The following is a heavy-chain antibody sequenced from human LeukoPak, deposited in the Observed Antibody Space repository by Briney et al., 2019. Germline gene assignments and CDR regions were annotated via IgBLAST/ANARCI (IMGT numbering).Heavy chain of an antibody. D-gene: IGHD2-15*01. CDR1: GYTFTSYD. J-gene: IGHJ4*02. CDR2: MNPNSGNT. V-gene: IGHV1-8*01. CDR3: ARGGGYCSGGSCPYYFDY. Sequence: AASVKVSCKASGYTFTSYDINWVRQATGQGLEGMGWMNPNSGNTGYAQKFQGRVTMTRNNSISTAYMELSSLRSEDTAVYYCARGGGYCSGGSCPYYFDYWGQGTLVTVSS.